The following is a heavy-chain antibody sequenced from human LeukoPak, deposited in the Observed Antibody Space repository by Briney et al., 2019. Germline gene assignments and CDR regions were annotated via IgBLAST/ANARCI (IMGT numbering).Heavy chain of an antibody. D-gene: IGHD7-27*01. Sequence: GESLKISFKGSGYSFTIYWIGWVRQMPGEGLELMGVIYPGDSDTRYSPSFQGQVTISADKSSSTAYLQWSSLKASDTAIYYCATSASVGMGSYWGQGTLVTVSS. CDR3: ATSASVGMGSY. CDR2: IYPGDSDT. V-gene: IGHV5-51*01. CDR1: GYSFTIYW. J-gene: IGHJ4*02.